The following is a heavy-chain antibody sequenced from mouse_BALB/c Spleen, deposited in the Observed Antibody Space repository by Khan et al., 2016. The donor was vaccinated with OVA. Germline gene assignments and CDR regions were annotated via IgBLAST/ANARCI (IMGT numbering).Heavy chain of an antibody. Sequence: EVQLQESGPGLVKPSQSLSLTCTVTGYSITSGYGWNWIRQFQGNKLEWMGYISYSGSTNYNPAPKSRISITRDTSKNRCCLQLNAVTTEDTATYDCARTARIKYWGQGTTLTVSS. CDR1: GYSITSGYG. D-gene: IGHD3-3*01. V-gene: IGHV3-2*02. CDR3: ARTARIKY. CDR2: ISYSGST. J-gene: IGHJ2*01.